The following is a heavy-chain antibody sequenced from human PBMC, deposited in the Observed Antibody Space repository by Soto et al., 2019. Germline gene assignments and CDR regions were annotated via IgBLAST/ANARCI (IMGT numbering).Heavy chain of an antibody. CDR3: ARLATRYYFDY. CDR2: ISYDGSNK. D-gene: IGHD1-1*01. Sequence: PGGSLRLSCAASGFTFSSYAMHWVRQAPGKGLEWVAVISYDGSNKYYADSVKGRFTISRDNSKNTLYLQMNSLRAEDTAVYYCARLATRYYFDYWGQGTLVTVSS. V-gene: IGHV3-30-3*01. CDR1: GFTFSSYA. J-gene: IGHJ4*02.